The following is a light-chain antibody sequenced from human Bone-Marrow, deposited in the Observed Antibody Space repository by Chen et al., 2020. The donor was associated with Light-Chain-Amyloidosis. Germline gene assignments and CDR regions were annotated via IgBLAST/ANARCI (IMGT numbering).Light chain of an antibody. J-gene: IGLJ2*01. Sequence: SYELTQPPLVSVSPGQTARITCSGDDLPTKYAYWYQQKPGQAPVLVIHRDTERPSGISERFSGSSSGTTATLTISGVQAEDEADYHCQSADSSGTYEVIFGGVTKLTVL. CDR3: QSADSSGTYEVI. CDR1: DLPTKY. CDR2: RDT. V-gene: IGLV3-25*03.